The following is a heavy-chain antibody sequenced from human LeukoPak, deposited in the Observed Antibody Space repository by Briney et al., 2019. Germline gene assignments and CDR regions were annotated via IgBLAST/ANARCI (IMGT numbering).Heavy chain of an antibody. Sequence: SETLSLTCAVSGYSISSGCYWGWIRQPPGKGLEWIGSIYHSGSTYYNPSLKSRVTISVDTSKNQFSLKLSSVTAADTAVYYCARHDQGFWSGYPYYYYYYMDVWGKGTTVTVSS. CDR1: GYSISSGCY. CDR2: IYHSGST. CDR3: ARHDQGFWSGYPYYYYYYMDV. D-gene: IGHD3-3*01. J-gene: IGHJ6*03. V-gene: IGHV4-38-2*01.